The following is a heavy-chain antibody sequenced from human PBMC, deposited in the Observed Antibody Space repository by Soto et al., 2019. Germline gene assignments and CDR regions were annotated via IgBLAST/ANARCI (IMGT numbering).Heavy chain of an antibody. Sequence: GGSLRLSCAASGFTFSSYGMSWVRQVPGKGLEWVSSISGSGVNTYYADSVKGRFTISRDNSKNTLYVQMNSLRAEDTAVYYCANGFYSCTDYYYQDVFTYWGQGSLVTVSS. CDR3: ANGFYSCTDYYYQDVFTY. D-gene: IGHD3-22*01. CDR2: ISGSGVNT. J-gene: IGHJ1*01. CDR1: GFTFSSYG. V-gene: IGHV3-23*01.